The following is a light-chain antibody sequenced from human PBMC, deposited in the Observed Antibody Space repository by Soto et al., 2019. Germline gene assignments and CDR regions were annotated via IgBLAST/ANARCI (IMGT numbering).Light chain of an antibody. CDR3: QQYNNWPPWT. V-gene: IGKV3-15*01. CDR1: QSVRSN. J-gene: IGKJ1*01. Sequence: EIVTTQSPATLSVSPGERATLSCRASQSVRSNLAWYQQKPGQAPRLLIYGASTRASGIPARFSGSGYGTEFTLTISSLQSEDFGVYYCQQYNNWPPWTFGQGTRVEIK. CDR2: GAS.